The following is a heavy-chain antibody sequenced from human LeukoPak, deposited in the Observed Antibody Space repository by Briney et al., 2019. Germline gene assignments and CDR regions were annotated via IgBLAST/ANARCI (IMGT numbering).Heavy chain of an antibody. CDR2: IGYDGRFK. D-gene: IGHD3-10*01. CDR3: ARDPRKGSPDYFDY. Sequence: AGGSLRLSCATSGFTFNNYPMHWVRQAPGKGLEWVAVIGYDGRFKFHSDSVKGRFTISRDDSENTLYLQMNSLRPEDTALYYCARDPRKGSPDYFDYWGQGTLVTVST. J-gene: IGHJ4*02. V-gene: IGHV3-30*04. CDR1: GFTFNNYP.